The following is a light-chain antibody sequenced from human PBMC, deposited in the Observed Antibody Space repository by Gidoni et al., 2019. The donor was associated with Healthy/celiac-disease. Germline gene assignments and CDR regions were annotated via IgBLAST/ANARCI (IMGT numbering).Light chain of an antibody. Sequence: IVLTQSPGTLSLSPGESATLACRASQSVSSSYLAWYQQTPGQAPRLLIYGASSRATGIPDRFSGSGSGTDFTLTISRLEPEDFAVYYCQQYGSSPETFGQGTKVEIK. J-gene: IGKJ1*01. CDR1: QSVSSSY. V-gene: IGKV3-20*01. CDR3: QQYGSSPET. CDR2: GAS.